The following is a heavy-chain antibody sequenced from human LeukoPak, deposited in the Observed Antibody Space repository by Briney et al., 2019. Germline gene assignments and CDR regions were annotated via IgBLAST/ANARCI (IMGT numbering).Heavy chain of an antibody. Sequence: AGGSLRLSCAASGFTFSSYEMNWVRQAPGKGLEWVSYISSSGSTIYYADSVKGRFTISRDNAKNSLYLQMNSLRAEDTAVYYCARDLYGSSWYISIGYYYYYYMDVWGKGTTVTVSS. CDR1: GFTFSSYE. D-gene: IGHD6-13*01. J-gene: IGHJ6*03. CDR2: ISSSGSTI. V-gene: IGHV3-48*03. CDR3: ARDLYGSSWYISIGYYYYYYMDV.